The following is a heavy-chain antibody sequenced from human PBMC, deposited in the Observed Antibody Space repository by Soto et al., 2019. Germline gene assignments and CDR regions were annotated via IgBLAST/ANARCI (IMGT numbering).Heavy chain of an antibody. CDR1: GFTFTSDS. J-gene: IGHJ4*02. Sequence: EVQLLESGGGLVEPGGSLRLSCAASGFTFTSDSMSWVRQAPGKGLEWVSSIIGSGSSTYYADSVKGRFTISRDNSKKMLYLQMNSLRGEDTAMYYCAKLVGYWGQGILVTVSS. CDR3: AKLVGY. CDR2: IIGSGSST. D-gene: IGHD3-16*01. V-gene: IGHV3-23*01.